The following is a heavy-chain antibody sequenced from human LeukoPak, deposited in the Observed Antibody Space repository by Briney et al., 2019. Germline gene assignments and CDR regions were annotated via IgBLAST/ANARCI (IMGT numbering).Heavy chain of an antibody. D-gene: IGHD6-13*01. CDR1: GFTFSSYA. V-gene: IGHV3-23*01. CDR3: AEDQAAGTGYYYYGMDV. J-gene: IGHJ6*02. CDR2: ISGSGGST. Sequence: PGGSLRLSCAASGFTFSSYAMSWVRQAPGKGLEWVSAISGSGGSTYYADSVKGRFTISRDNSKNTLYLQMNSLRAEDTAVYYCAEDQAAGTGYYYYGMDVWGQGTLVTVSS.